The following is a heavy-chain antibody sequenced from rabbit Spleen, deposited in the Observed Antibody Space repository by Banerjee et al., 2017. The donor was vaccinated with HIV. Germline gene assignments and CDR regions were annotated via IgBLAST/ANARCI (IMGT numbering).Heavy chain of an antibody. J-gene: IGHJ6*01. CDR1: GIDFSSGYY. V-gene: IGHV1S40*01. CDR2: IYTGSSGST. Sequence: QSLEESGGDLVKPGASLTLTCTASGIDFSSGYYMCWVRQAPGKGLEWIACIYTGSSGSTYYASWAKGRFTISKTSSTTVTLQMTSLTAADTATYFCARDPYAYGSTIGDLCLWGPGTLVTVS. CDR3: ARDPYAYGSTIGDLCL. D-gene: IGHD1-1*01.